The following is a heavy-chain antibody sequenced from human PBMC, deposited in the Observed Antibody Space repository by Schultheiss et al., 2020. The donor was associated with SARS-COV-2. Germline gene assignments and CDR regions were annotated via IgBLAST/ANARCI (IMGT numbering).Heavy chain of an antibody. CDR3: VKAWGSSSPFDY. D-gene: IGHD6-6*01. J-gene: IGHJ4*02. V-gene: IGHV3-64D*06. CDR1: GFTFSSYW. CDR2: ISSNGGST. Sequence: GGSLRLSCAASGFTFSSYWMHWVRQAPGKGLEYVSAISSNGGSTYYADSVKGRFTISRDNSKNTLYLQMSSLRAEDTAVYYCVKAWGSSSPFDYWGQGTLVTVSS.